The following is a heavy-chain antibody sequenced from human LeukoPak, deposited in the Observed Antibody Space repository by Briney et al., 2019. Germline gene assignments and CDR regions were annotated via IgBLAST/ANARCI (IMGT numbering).Heavy chain of an antibody. CDR1: GGSFSRYY. J-gene: IGHJ4*03. Sequence: PSETLSLTCAVYGGSFSRYYWSWIRQSPGKGLEWIAEIDHRGDTNYNPSVKSRVTISVDTSKNQFSLKVRSLSAADTAVYYCARGATISETGYFDFWGQGTPFTVSS. CDR3: ARGATISETGYFDF. V-gene: IGHV4-34*01. CDR2: IDHRGDT. D-gene: IGHD5-24*01.